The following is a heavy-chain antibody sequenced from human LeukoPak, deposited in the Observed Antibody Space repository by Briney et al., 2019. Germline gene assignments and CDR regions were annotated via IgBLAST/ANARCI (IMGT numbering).Heavy chain of an antibody. V-gene: IGHV1-69*05. CDR2: IIPIFGTA. D-gene: IGHD3-22*01. CDR1: GGTFSSYA. CDR3: ARDKHYYDSDALDI. Sequence: ATVKVSSKASGGTFSSYAISWVRQAPGQGLEWMGRIIPIFGTANYAQKFRGRVTITTDESTSTAYMELSSLRSEDTAVYYCARDKHYYDSDALDIWGQGTMVTVSS. J-gene: IGHJ3*02.